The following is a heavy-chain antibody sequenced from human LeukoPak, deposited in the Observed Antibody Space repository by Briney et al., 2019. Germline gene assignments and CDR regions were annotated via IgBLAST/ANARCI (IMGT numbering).Heavy chain of an antibody. CDR1: GGSISSYY. V-gene: IGHV4-59*01. J-gene: IGHJ3*02. CDR3: ARDYSLIHAFDI. Sequence: SETLSLTCTVSGGSISSYYWSWIRQPPGKGLEWIGYIYYSGSTNYNPSLKSRVTISVDTSKNQFSLKLSSVTAADTAVYYCARDYSLIHAFDIWGQGTMVTVSS. D-gene: IGHD4-11*01. CDR2: IYYSGST.